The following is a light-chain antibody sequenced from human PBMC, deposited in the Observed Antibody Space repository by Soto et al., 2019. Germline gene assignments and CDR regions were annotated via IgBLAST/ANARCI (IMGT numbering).Light chain of an antibody. J-gene: IGKJ2*02. CDR3: QQTDSPPCT. Sequence: DIQMTQSPSSLSASVGDRVTITCRASHTFSSFLNWYQQKRGKPPTLLIYGAFNLRSGVPSRFAGSGGGAEFRLTISSLQPGDFSTYYCQQTDSPPCTFGHGTSLELK. CDR2: GAF. CDR1: HTFSSF. V-gene: IGKV1-39*01.